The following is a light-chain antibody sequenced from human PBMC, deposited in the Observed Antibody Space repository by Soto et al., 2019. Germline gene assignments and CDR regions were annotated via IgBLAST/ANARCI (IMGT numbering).Light chain of an antibody. V-gene: IGLV2-8*01. CDR1: SSDVGAYDF. Sequence: QSALTQPPSASGSPGQSVTISCTGTSSDVGAYDFVSWYQQHPGKVPKLIFYEVNMRPSGVPDRFSGAKSGNTASLTVSGLQPEDEADYFCCSCAGRDNLIFGGGTKLPVL. J-gene: IGLJ2*01. CDR2: EVN. CDR3: CSCAGRDNLI.